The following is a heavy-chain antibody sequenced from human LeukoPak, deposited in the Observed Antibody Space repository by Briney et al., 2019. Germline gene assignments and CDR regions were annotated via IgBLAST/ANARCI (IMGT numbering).Heavy chain of an antibody. CDR2: ISGSSSYI. J-gene: IGHJ2*01. CDR1: GFTFSSYS. V-gene: IGHV3-21*04. D-gene: IGHD4-17*01. CDR3: ASGDPDQLYWYFDL. Sequence: GGSLRLSCAASGFTFSSYSMNWVHRSPGKGLEWVSSISGSSSYIYYADSVKGRFTISRDNSKSKVYLQMNSLRDEDTAVYYCASGDPDQLYWYFDLWGRGTLVTVSS.